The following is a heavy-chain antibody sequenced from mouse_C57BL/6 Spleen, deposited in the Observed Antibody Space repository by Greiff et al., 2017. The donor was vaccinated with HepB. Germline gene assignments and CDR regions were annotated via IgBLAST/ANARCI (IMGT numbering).Heavy chain of an antibody. V-gene: IGHV1-69*01. CDR1: GYTFTSYW. J-gene: IGHJ2*01. Sequence: QVQLQQPGAELVMPGASVKLSCKASGYTFTSYWMHWVKQRPGQGLEWIGEIDPSDSYTNYNQKFKGKSTLTVDQSSSTAYMQLSSLTSEDSAVYYCARRNYGSSPFDYWGQGTTLTVSS. CDR2: IDPSDSYT. CDR3: ARRNYGSSPFDY. D-gene: IGHD1-1*01.